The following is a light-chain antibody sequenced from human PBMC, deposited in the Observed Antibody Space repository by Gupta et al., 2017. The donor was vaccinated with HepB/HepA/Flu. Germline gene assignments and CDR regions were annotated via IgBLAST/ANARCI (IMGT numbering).Light chain of an antibody. CDR1: SSNIGSNA. J-gene: IGLJ3*02. Sequence: QSVLTQPPSASGTPGKRVTISCSGSSSNIGSNAVNWYQHVPGTAPNLLIYSNNQRPYGVPARFSGSTSGASASLAISGLQSEEEANYYCASWDDSLNGPVVFGGGTKLTVL. V-gene: IGLV1-44*01. CDR2: SNN. CDR3: ASWDDSLNGPVV.